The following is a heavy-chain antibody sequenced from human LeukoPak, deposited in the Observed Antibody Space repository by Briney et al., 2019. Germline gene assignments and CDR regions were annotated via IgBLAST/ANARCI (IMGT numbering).Heavy chain of an antibody. D-gene: IGHD2-15*01. J-gene: IGHJ5*02. CDR2: IIPIFGTA. CDR3: ARGVVVAATPGYNWFDP. V-gene: IGHV1-69*13. CDR1: GGTFSSYA. Sequence: VASVKVSCKASGGTFSSYAISWVRQAPGQGLEWMGGIIPIFGTANYAQKFQGRVTTTADESTSTAYMELSSLRSEDTAVYYCARGVVVAATPGYNWFDPWGQGTLVTVSS.